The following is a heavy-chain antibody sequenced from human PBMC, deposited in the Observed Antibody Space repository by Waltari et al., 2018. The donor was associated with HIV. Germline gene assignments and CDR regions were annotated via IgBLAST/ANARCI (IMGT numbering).Heavy chain of an antibody. J-gene: IGHJ4*02. Sequence: QVQLQESGPGLVKPSQTLSLTCTVSGDSISSGHYYWSWIRQPAGKGLEWIGHIYSSDNSNDTPSLKSRVTMSLDTSSNRFSLHLSSVTAADTAVYYCARQRPDFFGVVPNFFDYWGQGILVTVSS. CDR3: ARQRPDFFGVVPNFFDY. CDR2: IYSSDNS. D-gene: IGHD3-3*01. CDR1: GDSISSGHYY. V-gene: IGHV4-61*02.